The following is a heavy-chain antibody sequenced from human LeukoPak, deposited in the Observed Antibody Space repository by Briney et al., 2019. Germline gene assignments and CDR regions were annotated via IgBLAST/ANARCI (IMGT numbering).Heavy chain of an antibody. Sequence: GGSLRLSCAGSGFTFSNYWMSWVRQAPGKGPEWVANIKQDGREIHYLDSVKGRFTISRDNAKSSLFLQMNSLEVEDTAVYYCTRDEAAAANWGQGTLVTASS. CDR3: TRDEAAAAN. J-gene: IGHJ4*02. V-gene: IGHV3-7*01. CDR2: IKQDGREI. D-gene: IGHD6-13*01. CDR1: GFTFSNYW.